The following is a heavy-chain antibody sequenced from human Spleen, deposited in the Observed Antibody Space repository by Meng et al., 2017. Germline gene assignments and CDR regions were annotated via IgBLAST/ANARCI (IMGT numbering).Heavy chain of an antibody. Sequence: QITFKDPGPTLVKPTQPLTLTCTFSGFSLSTSGVGVGWIRQPPGKALEWLALIYWDDDKRYSPSLKSRLTITKDTSKNQVVLTVTNMDPVDTGTYYCAHSDSSTYYYAYWGQGTLVTVSS. D-gene: IGHD2/OR15-2a*01. V-gene: IGHV2-5*02. J-gene: IGHJ4*02. CDR2: IYWDDDK. CDR1: GFSLSTSGVG. CDR3: AHSDSSTYYYAY.